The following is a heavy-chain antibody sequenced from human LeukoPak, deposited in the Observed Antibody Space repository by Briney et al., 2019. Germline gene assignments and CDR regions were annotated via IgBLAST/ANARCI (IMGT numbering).Heavy chain of an antibody. CDR3: ARCNSATCPWTY. CDR2: INPHSGDT. CDR1: GYTFTGYF. J-gene: IGHJ4*02. D-gene: IGHD1-26*01. V-gene: IGHV1-2*02. Sequence: ASVKVSCKASGYTFTGYFMHWVRQAPGQGLEWVGWINPHSGDTDYAQKFQGRVTITRDTSISTAFMELSRLKSDDTGVYSCARCNSATCPWTYWGQGTLVTVSS.